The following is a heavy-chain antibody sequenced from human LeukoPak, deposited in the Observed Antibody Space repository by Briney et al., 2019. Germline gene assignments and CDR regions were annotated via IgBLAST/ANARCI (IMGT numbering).Heavy chain of an antibody. CDR3: ARAPRPDYFDY. J-gene: IGHJ4*02. V-gene: IGHV1-8*03. Sequence: ASVKVSCKASGYSFISHYMHWVRQAPGQGLEWMGWMDPNNGNTVYAHKFQGRVTITRNTSISTAYMELSSLRSEDTAVYYCARAPRPDYFDYWGQGTLVTVSS. CDR1: GYSFISHY. CDR2: MDPNNGNT.